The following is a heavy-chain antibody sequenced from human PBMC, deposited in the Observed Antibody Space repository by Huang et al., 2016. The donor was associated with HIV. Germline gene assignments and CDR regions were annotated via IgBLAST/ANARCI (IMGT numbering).Heavy chain of an antibody. V-gene: IGHV1-8*01. J-gene: IGHJ4*02. CDR3: ATLPPVNYGRSGGRVRDY. CDR2: MKPNSGNT. D-gene: IGHD2-15*01. CDR1: GYTSSNYD. Sequence: QVQLVQSGAEVKKPGASVKVSCKASGYTSSNYDINWVRQAPGQWIEWMGRMKPNSGNTGYARKFQGRVTMTRSTSISTAYMELSRLRFEDTAVYYCATLPPVNYGRSGGRVRDYWGQGSLVTVSS.